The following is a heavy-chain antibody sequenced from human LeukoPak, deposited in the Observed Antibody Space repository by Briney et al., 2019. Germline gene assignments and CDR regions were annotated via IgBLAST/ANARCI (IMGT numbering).Heavy chain of an antibody. J-gene: IGHJ6*02. CDR1: GFTFSSYS. Sequence: GGSLRLSCAASGFTFSSYSMTWVRQAPGKGLEWVSSISSSSSYIYYADSVKGRFTISRDNAKNSLYLQMNSLRAEDTAVYYCARHPVVVTALSMDVWGQGTTVTVSS. V-gene: IGHV3-21*01. CDR3: ARHPVVVTALSMDV. D-gene: IGHD2-21*02. CDR2: ISSSSSYI.